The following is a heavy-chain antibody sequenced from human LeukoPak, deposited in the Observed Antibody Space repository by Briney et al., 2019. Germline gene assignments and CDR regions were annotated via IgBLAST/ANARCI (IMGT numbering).Heavy chain of an antibody. J-gene: IGHJ5*02. CDR3: ARTKGPRRVTISPTSLNWFDP. Sequence: ASVEVSCKASGGSFSSYEIRWVRQAPGEGVEWRGRMIPILGRANYAQKFQGRVTITADTSTSTAYMELSSLRSEDTAVYYCARTKGPRRVTISPTSLNWFDPWGQGTLVTVSS. CDR1: GGSFSSYE. D-gene: IGHD2-21*02. V-gene: IGHV1-69*04. CDR2: MIPILGRA.